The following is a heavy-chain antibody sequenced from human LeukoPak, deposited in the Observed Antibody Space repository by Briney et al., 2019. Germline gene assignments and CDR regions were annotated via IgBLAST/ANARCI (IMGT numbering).Heavy chain of an antibody. CDR3: ARDRRYCSGGSCYYYYYGMDV. CDR1: GFTFSSYA. Sequence: GGSLRLSCAASGFTFSSYAMHWVRQAPGKGLEWVAVISYDGSNKYYADSVKGRFTISRDNSKNTLYLQMNSLRAEDTAVNYCARDRRYCSGGSCYYYYYGMDVWGQGTTVTVSS. V-gene: IGHV3-30-3*01. J-gene: IGHJ6*02. CDR2: ISYDGSNK. D-gene: IGHD2-15*01.